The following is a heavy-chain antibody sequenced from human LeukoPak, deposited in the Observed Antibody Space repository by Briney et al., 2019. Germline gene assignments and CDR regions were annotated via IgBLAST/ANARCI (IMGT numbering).Heavy chain of an antibody. D-gene: IGHD6-13*01. CDR2: IIPIFGTA. CDR3: ARGGSSSYDAFDI. J-gene: IGHJ3*02. CDR1: GGTFSSYA. Sequence: ASVKVSCKASGGTFSSYAISWVRQAPGQGLEWMGGIIPIFGTANYAQKFQGRVTITADESTSTAYMELSSLRSEDTAVYYCARGGSSSYDAFDIWGQGTMVTVSS. V-gene: IGHV1-69*01.